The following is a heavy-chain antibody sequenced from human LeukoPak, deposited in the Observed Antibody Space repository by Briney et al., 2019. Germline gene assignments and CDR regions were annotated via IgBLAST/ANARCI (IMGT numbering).Heavy chain of an antibody. D-gene: IGHD1-14*01. V-gene: IGHV3-21*01. CDR3: AKGTGTTWYSYFDY. Sequence: KPGGSLRLSCAAPGFTFSSYSMHWVRQAPGKGLEWVSPVSSSSIYFYYADSVKGRFTISRDDAKNPFILQMNSLRAEDTAVYYCAKGTGTTWYSYFDYWGQGTLVTVSS. CDR1: GFTFSSYS. J-gene: IGHJ4*02. CDR2: VSSSSIYF.